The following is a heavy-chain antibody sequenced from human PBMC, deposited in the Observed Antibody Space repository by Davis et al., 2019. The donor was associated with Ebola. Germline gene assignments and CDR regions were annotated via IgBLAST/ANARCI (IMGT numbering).Heavy chain of an antibody. Sequence: MPSETLSLTCTVSGGSISSYYWSWVRQPPGKGLEWVGYIYYSGTTHYNPSLRGRVTISVDTSKNQFSLEVRSVTAADTAFYYCVRGSDAYKTGYWGQGTLVTVSS. CDR3: VRGSDAYKTGY. CDR1: GGSISSYY. V-gene: IGHV4-59*01. J-gene: IGHJ4*02. D-gene: IGHD5-24*01. CDR2: IYYSGTT.